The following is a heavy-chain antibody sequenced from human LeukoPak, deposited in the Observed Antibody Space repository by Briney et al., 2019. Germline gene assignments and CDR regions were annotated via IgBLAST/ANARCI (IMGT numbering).Heavy chain of an antibody. V-gene: IGHV3-30*02. Sequence: GGSLRLSCAASGFTFSSYGMHWVRQAPGKGLEWVAFIRYDGSNKYYADSVKGRFTISRDNTKNSLSLQLNGLRAEDTAVYYCARDGTAAGLYFDLWGQGTLVTVSS. J-gene: IGHJ4*01. CDR3: ARDGTAAGLYFDL. CDR1: GFTFSSYG. CDR2: IRYDGSNK. D-gene: IGHD6-13*01.